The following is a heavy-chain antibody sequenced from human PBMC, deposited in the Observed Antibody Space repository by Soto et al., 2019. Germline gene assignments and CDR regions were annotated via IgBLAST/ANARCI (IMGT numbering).Heavy chain of an antibody. CDR1: GFTFSSYG. V-gene: IGHV3-33*01. CDR3: ARGHSLYSSSWFDY. D-gene: IGHD6-13*01. J-gene: IGHJ4*02. CDR2: IWYDGSNK. Sequence: LPGGSLRLSCAASGFTFSSYGMHWVRQAPGKGLEWVAVIWYDGSNKYYADSVKGRFTISRDNSKNTLYLQMNSLRAEDTAVYYCARGHSLYSSSWFDYWGRGTLVTVSS.